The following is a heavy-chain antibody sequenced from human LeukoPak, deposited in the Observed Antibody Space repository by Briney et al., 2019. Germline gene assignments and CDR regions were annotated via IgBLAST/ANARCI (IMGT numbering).Heavy chain of an antibody. J-gene: IGHJ4*02. Sequence: SVKVSCKASGYTFTSYGISWVPQAPAQGLEWMGWISAYNGNTNYAQKLQGRVTMTTDTSTSTAYMELRSLRSDDTAVYYCARQWSPLYYFDYWGQGTLVTVSS. D-gene: IGHD2-8*01. CDR1: GYTFTSYG. CDR3: ARQWSPLYYFDY. CDR2: ISAYNGNT. V-gene: IGHV1-18*01.